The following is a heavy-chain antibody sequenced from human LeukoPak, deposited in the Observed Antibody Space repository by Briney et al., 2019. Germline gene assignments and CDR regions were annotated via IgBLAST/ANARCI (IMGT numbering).Heavy chain of an antibody. CDR2: IWHDGKNK. CDR1: GFTFSSYG. Sequence: PGGSLRLSCAASGFTFSSYGMHWVRQAPGKGLEWVAVIWHDGKNKYYADSVKGRFTISRDNSKNTLYLQMNSLRAEDTAVYHCARDRGSNDPIDYWGQGTLVTVSS. V-gene: IGHV3-33*08. J-gene: IGHJ4*02. CDR3: ARDRGSNDPIDY. D-gene: IGHD2-15*01.